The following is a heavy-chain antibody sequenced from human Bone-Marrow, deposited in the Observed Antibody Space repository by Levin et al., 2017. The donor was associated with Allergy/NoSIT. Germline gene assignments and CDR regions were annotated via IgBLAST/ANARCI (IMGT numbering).Heavy chain of an antibody. CDR2: IWYDGSNK. V-gene: IGHV3-33*01. Sequence: GESLKISCAASGFTFSSYGMHWVRQAPGKGLEWVAVIWYDGSNKYYADSVKGRFTISRDNSKNTLYLQMNSLRAEDTAVYYCARDPRPLIVVVPAAMSFPGWFDPWGQGTLVTVSS. J-gene: IGHJ5*02. D-gene: IGHD2-2*01. CDR1: GFTFSSYG. CDR3: ARDPRPLIVVVPAAMSFPGWFDP.